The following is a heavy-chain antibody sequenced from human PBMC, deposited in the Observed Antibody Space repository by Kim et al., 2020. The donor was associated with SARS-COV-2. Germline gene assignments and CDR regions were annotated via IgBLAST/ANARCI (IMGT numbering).Heavy chain of an antibody. CDR3: ARGGYCSGGSCYFDYYYYM. Sequence: SVKVSCKSSGGTFSSYAISWVRQAPGQGLEWMGRIIPILGIANYAQKFQGRVTITADKSTSTAYMELSSLRSEDTAVYYCARGGYCSGGSCYFDYYYYM. J-gene: IGHJ6*03. CDR1: GGTFSSYA. CDR2: IIPILGIA. V-gene: IGHV1-69*04. D-gene: IGHD2-15*01.